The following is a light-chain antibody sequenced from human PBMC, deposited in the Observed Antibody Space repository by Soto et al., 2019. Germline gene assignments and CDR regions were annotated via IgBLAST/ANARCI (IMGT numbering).Light chain of an antibody. CDR2: DAS. CDR3: QQRSNWPPIT. J-gene: IGKJ5*01. V-gene: IGKV3-11*01. Sequence: EIVLTQSPATLSLSPGERATLSCRASQSVSSYLAWYQQKPGQAPRLLIYDASNRATGIPARFSGSGSVTDFTLTISSLEPEDFAVYYCQQRSNWPPITFGQGTRREIK. CDR1: QSVSSY.